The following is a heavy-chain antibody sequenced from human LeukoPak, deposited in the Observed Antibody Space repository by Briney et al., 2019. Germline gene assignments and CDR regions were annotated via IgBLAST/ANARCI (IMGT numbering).Heavy chain of an antibody. CDR3: RVYQLPQTIDY. D-gene: IGHD2-2*01. V-gene: IGHV4-31*03. CDR1: GGSISSGGYY. J-gene: IGHJ4*02. Sequence: PSETLSPTCTVSGGSISSGGYYWSWIRQHPGKGLEWIGYIYYSGSTYYNPSLKSRVTISVDTSKNQFSLKLSSVTAADTAVYYCRVYQLPQTIDYWGQGTLVTVSS. CDR2: IYYSGST.